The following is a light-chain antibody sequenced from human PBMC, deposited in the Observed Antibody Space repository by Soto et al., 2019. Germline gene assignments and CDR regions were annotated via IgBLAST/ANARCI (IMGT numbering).Light chain of an antibody. CDR2: GAS. Sequence: EVVMTQSPATLSVSPGETATLSCRASQSVSINLAWYQQKPGQAPRLLLYGASARATGIPARFSGSGSGTEFTLTISSLQSEDFAVYYCQQYNNRRTFGQGTKV. V-gene: IGKV3-15*01. CDR3: QQYNNRRT. J-gene: IGKJ1*01. CDR1: QSVSIN.